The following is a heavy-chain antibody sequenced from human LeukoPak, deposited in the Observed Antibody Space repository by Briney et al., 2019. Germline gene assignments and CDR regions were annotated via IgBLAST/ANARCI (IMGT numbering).Heavy chain of an antibody. CDR3: ARDVGGIDY. Sequence: SETLSLTCTVSGGSISSSSYYWGWIRQPPGKGLEWIGRIYTSGSTNYNPSLKSRVTMSVDTSKNQFSLKLSSVTAADTAVYYCARDVGGIDYWGQGTLVTVSS. CDR2: IYTSGST. CDR1: GGSISSSSYY. D-gene: IGHD1-26*01. V-gene: IGHV4-39*07. J-gene: IGHJ4*02.